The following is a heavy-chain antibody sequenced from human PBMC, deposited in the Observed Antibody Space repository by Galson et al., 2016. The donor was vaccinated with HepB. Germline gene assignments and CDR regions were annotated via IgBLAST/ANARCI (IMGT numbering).Heavy chain of an antibody. CDR1: GFAFNTYW. Sequence: SLRLSCAASGFAFNTYWMSWVRHAPGKGLEWAANIKQDASEKYYVDSVKGRFTISRDNAKNSLYLQMNSLTADDTAVYYCARDYRRCGADPMGAQGTLVTVSS. J-gene: IGHJ4*02. D-gene: IGHD2-21*02. CDR3: ARDYRRCGADPM. V-gene: IGHV3-7*01. CDR2: IKQDASEK.